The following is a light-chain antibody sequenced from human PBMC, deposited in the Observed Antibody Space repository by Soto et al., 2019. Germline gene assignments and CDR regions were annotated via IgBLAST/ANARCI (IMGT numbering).Light chain of an antibody. J-gene: IGLJ2*01. CDR3: SSYTSSSTVV. CDR2: DVS. V-gene: IGLV2-14*01. CDR1: SSDVGGYNY. Sequence: QSALTQPASVSGSPGQSITISCTGTSSDVGGYNYVSWYQQHPGKAPKLMIYDVSNRPSGVSNRFSGSKSGDTASLTISGLQAEEEADYHCSSYTSSSTVVFGGGTKVTVL.